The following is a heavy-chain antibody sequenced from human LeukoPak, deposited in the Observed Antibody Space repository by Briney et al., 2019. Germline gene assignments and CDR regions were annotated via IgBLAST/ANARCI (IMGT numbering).Heavy chain of an antibody. CDR2: ISSSSSYI. Sequence: PGGSLRLSCAASGFTFSSYSMNWVRQAPGKGLEWVSSISSSSSYIYYADSVKGRFTISRDNAKNSLYLQMNSLRAEDTAVYYCARDGGTGYCTNGVCSAFDYWGQGTLVTVSS. D-gene: IGHD2-8*01. CDR1: GFTFSSYS. V-gene: IGHV3-21*01. CDR3: ARDGGTGYCTNGVCSAFDY. J-gene: IGHJ4*02.